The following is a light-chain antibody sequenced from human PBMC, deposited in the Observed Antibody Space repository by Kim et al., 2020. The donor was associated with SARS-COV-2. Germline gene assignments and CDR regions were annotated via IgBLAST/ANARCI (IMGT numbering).Light chain of an antibody. CDR2: DVS. V-gene: IGLV2-14*04. J-gene: IGLJ3*02. CDR1: SSDVGGYNY. Sequence: GQSITISCTGTSSDVGGYNYVSWYQQHPGKAPKLMIYDVSNRPSGVSNRFSASKSGNTASLTISGLQAEDEADYYCSPYTTSSTWVFGGGTQLTVL. CDR3: SPYTTSSTWV.